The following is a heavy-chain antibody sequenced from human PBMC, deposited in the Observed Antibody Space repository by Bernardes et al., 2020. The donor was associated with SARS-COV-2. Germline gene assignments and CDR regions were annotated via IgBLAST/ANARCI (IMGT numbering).Heavy chain of an antibody. J-gene: IGHJ4*02. V-gene: IGHV3-23*01. CDR3: AKDWADVYNYDDFDY. CDR1: GFTFKNYA. Sequence: GGSLRLSCAAFGFTFKNYAMTWVRQAPGKGREWVSSISGSGITTYYADSVKGRFTISRDNSKDMLYLQMNGLRADDTAIYYCAKDWADVYNYDDFDYWGQGTLVTVSS. CDR2: ISGSGITT. D-gene: IGHD3-16*01.